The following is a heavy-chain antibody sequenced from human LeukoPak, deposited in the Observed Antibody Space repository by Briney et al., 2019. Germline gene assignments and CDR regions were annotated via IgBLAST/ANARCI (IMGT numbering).Heavy chain of an antibody. D-gene: IGHD3-3*01. CDR3: ARGGTYLPFGY. CDR1: GYTFTSYD. Sequence: EASVKVSCKASGYTFTSYDINWVRQAAGQGGEGMGWMNANSGDTGYAQNFQGRVTMTRNTSISTAYMELSSLRSEDTAIYYCARGGTYLPFGYWGQGTLVTVSS. V-gene: IGHV1-8*01. CDR2: MNANSGDT. J-gene: IGHJ4*02.